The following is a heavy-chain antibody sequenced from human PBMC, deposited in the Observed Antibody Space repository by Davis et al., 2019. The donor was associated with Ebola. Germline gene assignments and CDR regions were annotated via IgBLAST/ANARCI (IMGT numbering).Heavy chain of an antibody. V-gene: IGHV6-1*01. J-gene: IGHJ3*02. Sequence: PSETLSLTCAISGDSVSANSVAWNWIRQPPSRGLEWLGRTYYRSKWHNNYAVSVKSRMTINPDTSKNQISLQLKSVSPEDTAVYYCARRDFDGLDIWGQGTMVTVSS. D-gene: IGHD3-3*01. CDR2: TYYRSKWHN. CDR3: ARRDFDGLDI. CDR1: GDSVSANSVA.